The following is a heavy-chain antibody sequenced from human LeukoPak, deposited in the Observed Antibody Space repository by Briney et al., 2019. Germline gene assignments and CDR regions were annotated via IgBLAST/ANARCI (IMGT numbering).Heavy chain of an antibody. D-gene: IGHD4-17*01. CDR3: ARDSNLNYGDYRPVDAFDI. Sequence: ASVKVSCKASGYTFTSYGISWVRQAPGQGLEWMGWISAYNGNTNYAQKLQGRVTMTTDTSTSTAYMELRSLRSDDTAVYYCARDSNLNYGDYRPVDAFDIWGQGTMVTVSS. V-gene: IGHV1-18*01. CDR2: ISAYNGNT. CDR1: GYTFTSYG. J-gene: IGHJ3*02.